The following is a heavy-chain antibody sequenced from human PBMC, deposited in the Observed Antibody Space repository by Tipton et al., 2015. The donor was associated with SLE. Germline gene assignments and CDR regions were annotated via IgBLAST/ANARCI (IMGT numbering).Heavy chain of an antibody. CDR1: GFTFSRNG. Sequence: SLRLSCVASGFTFSRNGMHWVRQAPGKGLEWVAVISYDGSDKYYADSLKGRFTISRDNSKNTLYLQMNSLRPEDTAVYYCARDYGDPAGQDAFDIWGQGTMVTVSA. CDR2: ISYDGSDK. J-gene: IGHJ3*02. CDR3: ARDYGDPAGQDAFDI. D-gene: IGHD4-17*01. V-gene: IGHV3-30*03.